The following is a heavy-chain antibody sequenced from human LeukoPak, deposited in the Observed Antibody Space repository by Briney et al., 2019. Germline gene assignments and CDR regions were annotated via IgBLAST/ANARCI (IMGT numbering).Heavy chain of an antibody. J-gene: IGHJ6*04. D-gene: IGHD6-13*01. V-gene: IGHV1-3*01. Sequence: ASVKVCCLSAGYTFTSYAMHLVRQAPGQRLGWMGWINVGNGNKKYSQKYPARVTITRATSACTAYMEQSSLRSEDTAVNSCANSRRQQLDTPTLRTYIMDVWGKGTTVTVSS. CDR3: ANSRRQQLDTPTLRTYIMDV. CDR1: GYTFTSYA. CDR2: INVGNGNK.